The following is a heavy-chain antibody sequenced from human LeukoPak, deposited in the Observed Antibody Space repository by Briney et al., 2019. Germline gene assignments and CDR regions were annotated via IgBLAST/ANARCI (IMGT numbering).Heavy chain of an antibody. CDR2: ISYDGSNK. D-gene: IGHD4-11*01. J-gene: IGHJ4*02. Sequence: KPGGSLRLSCAASGFTFSSYGMHWVRQAPGKGLEWVAVISYDGSNKYYADSVKGRFTISRDNSKNTLYLQMNSLRAEDTAVYYCAKEWPTTVILYYFDYWGQGTLVTVSS. CDR1: GFTFSSYG. V-gene: IGHV3-30*18. CDR3: AKEWPTTVILYYFDY.